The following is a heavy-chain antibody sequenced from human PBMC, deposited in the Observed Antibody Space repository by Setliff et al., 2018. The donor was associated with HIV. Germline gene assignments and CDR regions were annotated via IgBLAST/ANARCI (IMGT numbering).Heavy chain of an antibody. V-gene: IGHV4-61*02. D-gene: IGHD2-21*02. J-gene: IGHJ4*02. CDR1: GDSISSGSYY. Sequence: SETLSLTCTVSGDSISSGSYYWSWIRQTPGKGLEWIGRIYISGTTNYNPSLKSRVTISVDTSRNQFSLKLNSVTAADTAVYYCAGITVVTPYYFDYWGQGTLVTVSS. CDR2: IYISGTT. CDR3: AGITVVTPYYFDY.